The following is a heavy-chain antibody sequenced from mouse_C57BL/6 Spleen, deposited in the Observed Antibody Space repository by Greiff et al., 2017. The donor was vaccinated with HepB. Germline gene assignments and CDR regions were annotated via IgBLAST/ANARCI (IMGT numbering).Heavy chain of an antibody. Sequence: VQLQQPGAELVKPGASVKLSCKASGYTFTSYWMHWVKQRPGQGLEWIGMIHPNSGSTNYNEKFKSKATLTVDKSSSTAYMQLSSLTSEDSAVYYCARGAYGGYYFDYWGQGTTLTVSS. CDR3: ARGAYGGYYFDY. D-gene: IGHD1-1*01. CDR1: GYTFTSYW. V-gene: IGHV1-64*01. CDR2: IHPNSGST. J-gene: IGHJ2*01.